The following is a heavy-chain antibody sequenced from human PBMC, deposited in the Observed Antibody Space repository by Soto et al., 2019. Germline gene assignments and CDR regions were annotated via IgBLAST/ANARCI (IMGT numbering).Heavy chain of an antibody. J-gene: IGHJ4*02. CDR1: GFTFSTYP. CDR2: ISSDGSSR. CDR3: ASRGGDGYFEH. V-gene: IGHV3-30-3*01. Sequence: QVQLVQSGGGVVQPERSLRLSCAASGFTFSTYPMYWVRQAPGKGLEWLAFISSDGSSRYYTDSVKGRFTISRDNSRNTLFLQMSSVRAEDTAVYYCASRGGDGYFEHWGQGTLVTVSS. D-gene: IGHD3-16*01.